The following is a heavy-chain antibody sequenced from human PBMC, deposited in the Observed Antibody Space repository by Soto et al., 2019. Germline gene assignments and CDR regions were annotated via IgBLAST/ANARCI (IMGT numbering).Heavy chain of an antibody. CDR1: GFTFSNYW. CDR3: ARDHCTTTSCYTVWFDP. J-gene: IGHJ5*02. D-gene: IGHD2-2*02. V-gene: IGHV3-74*01. Sequence: PGGSLRLSCAASGFTFSNYWMHWVRQTPGKGLVWVSRINSDGSSTNYADSVKGRFTISRDNAENTLYLQMSSLRAEDSAVYYCARDHCTTTSCYTVWFDPWGPGTLVTVSS. CDR2: INSDGSST.